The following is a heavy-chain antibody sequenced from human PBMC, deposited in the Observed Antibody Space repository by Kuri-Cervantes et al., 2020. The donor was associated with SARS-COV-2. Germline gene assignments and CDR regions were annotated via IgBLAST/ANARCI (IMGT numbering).Heavy chain of an antibody. Sequence: GGSLRLSCAASGFTFSSYAMSWVRQAPGKGLEWVSAISGSGGSTYYADSVKGRFTISRDNSKNTLYLQMSSLRAEDTAVYYCARVCCGNYYYGMDVWGQGTTVTVSS. J-gene: IGHJ6*02. CDR2: ISGSGGST. CDR3: ARVCCGNYYYGMDV. CDR1: GFTFSSYA. V-gene: IGHV3-23*01. D-gene: IGHD1-26*01.